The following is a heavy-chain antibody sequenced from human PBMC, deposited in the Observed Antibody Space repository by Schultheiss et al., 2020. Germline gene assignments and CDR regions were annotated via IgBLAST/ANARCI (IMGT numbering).Heavy chain of an antibody. V-gene: IGHV3-7*01. J-gene: IGHJ4*02. Sequence: GGSLRLSCAASGFTFSNYWMGWVRQAPGKGLEWVANINRDGSEKLYVDSVKGRFTISRDNTKNSLSLQMNSLRVEDTAVYYCAPELGYYDSLGHQKDYFDYWGQGTLVTVSS. CDR2: INRDGSEK. D-gene: IGHD3-22*01. CDR1: GFTFSNYW. CDR3: APELGYYDSLGHQKDYFDY.